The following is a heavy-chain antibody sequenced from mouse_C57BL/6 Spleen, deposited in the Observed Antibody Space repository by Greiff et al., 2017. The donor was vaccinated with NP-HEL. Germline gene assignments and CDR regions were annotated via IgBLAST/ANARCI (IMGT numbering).Heavy chain of an antibody. D-gene: IGHD4-1*01. CDR3: ARRPLNWDGDY. Sequence: VQLQQSGPVLVKPGASVKMSCKASGYTFTDYYMNWVKQSHGKSLEWIGVINPYNGGTSYNQKFKGKATLTVDKSSSTAYMELNSLTSEDSAVYYCARRPLNWDGDYWGQGTTLTVSS. J-gene: IGHJ2*01. V-gene: IGHV1-19*01. CDR1: GYTFTDYY. CDR2: INPYNGGT.